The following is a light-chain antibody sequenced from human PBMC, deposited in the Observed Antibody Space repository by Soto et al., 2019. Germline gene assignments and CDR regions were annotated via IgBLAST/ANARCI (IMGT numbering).Light chain of an antibody. Sequence: EIVMTQSPATLSVSPGERVTISCRASQGVSSILAWYQQKPGQAPRLVIYGASTWATGIPARFSGSGSGTEFTLTISSLHADDSAEYCCQQYGSSFTFGQGTRLEIK. CDR1: QGVSSI. V-gene: IGKV3-15*01. CDR3: QQYGSSFT. J-gene: IGKJ5*01. CDR2: GAS.